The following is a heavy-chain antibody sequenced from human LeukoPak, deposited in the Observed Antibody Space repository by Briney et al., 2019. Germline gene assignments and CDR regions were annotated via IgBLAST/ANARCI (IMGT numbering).Heavy chain of an antibody. D-gene: IGHD6-19*01. J-gene: IGHJ3*02. V-gene: IGHV3-21*01. CDR3: ARDPYSSGWYKDAFDI. CDR2: ISGSSSYI. Sequence: GGSLRLSCAASGFTFSSYSMNWVRQAPGKGLEWVSSISGSSSYINYADSVKGRFTISRDNAQNSLFLQLNSLRAGDTAVYYCARDPYSSGWYKDAFDIWGQGTMVTVSS. CDR1: GFTFSSYS.